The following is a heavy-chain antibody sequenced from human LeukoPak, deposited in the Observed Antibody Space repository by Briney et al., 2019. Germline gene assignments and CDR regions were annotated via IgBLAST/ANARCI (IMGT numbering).Heavy chain of an antibody. CDR1: GFTFSSFA. Sequence: GGSLRLSCAASGFTFSSFAMSWVRQAPGKGLEWVSSISGSGSRSYYADSVKGRFTISRDNSKNTLYLQMNSLRAEGTAVYYCAKDITQSGTYGGPHNYWGQGTLVSVSS. CDR2: ISGSGSRS. CDR3: AKDITQSGTYGGPHNY. D-gene: IGHD1-26*01. J-gene: IGHJ4*02. V-gene: IGHV3-23*01.